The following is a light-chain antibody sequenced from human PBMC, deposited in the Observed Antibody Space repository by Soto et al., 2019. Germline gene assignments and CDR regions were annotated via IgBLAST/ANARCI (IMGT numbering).Light chain of an antibody. CDR3: QSYDSSLRKV. CDR2: EDN. Sequence: FMLTQPHSVSESPGKTVTISCTRSSGSIASNYVQWYQQRPGSAPTTVIYEDNQRLSGVPARFSGSIDSSSNSASLTISGLKTEDEADYYCQSYDSSLRKVFGGGTKLTVL. CDR1: SGSIASNY. J-gene: IGLJ2*01. V-gene: IGLV6-57*04.